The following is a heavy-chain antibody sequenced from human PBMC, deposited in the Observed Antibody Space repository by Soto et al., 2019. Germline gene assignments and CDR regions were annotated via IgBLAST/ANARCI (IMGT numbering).Heavy chain of an antibody. J-gene: IGHJ4*02. CDR3: MNLYSYGSGSYYT. CDR2: MSGSGGST. V-gene: IGHV3-23*01. CDR1: GFTFSTYA. D-gene: IGHD3-10*01. Sequence: EVQLLESGGGLVQPGGSLRLSCAASGFTFSTYAMSWVRQAPGKGLEWVSGMSGSGGSTYYADSVKGRFTISRDNSKNTLYLQMNSRRAEDTAVYYCMNLYSYGSGSYYTWGQGTLVTVSS.